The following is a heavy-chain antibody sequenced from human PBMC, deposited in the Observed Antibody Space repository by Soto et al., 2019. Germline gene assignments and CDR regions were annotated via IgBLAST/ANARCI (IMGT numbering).Heavy chain of an antibody. CDR1: GFTFSSYG. CDR3: AKHLLAVAGYVRGMDV. D-gene: IGHD6-19*01. Sequence: QVQLVESGGGVVQPGRSLRLSCAASGFTFSSYGMHWVRQAPGKGLEWVAVISHDGSNKYFADSVKGRFTISRDNSQNTLYLQMNCLRAEDTAVYYCAKHLLAVAGYVRGMDVWGQGTTVTVSS. V-gene: IGHV3-30*18. CDR2: ISHDGSNK. J-gene: IGHJ6*02.